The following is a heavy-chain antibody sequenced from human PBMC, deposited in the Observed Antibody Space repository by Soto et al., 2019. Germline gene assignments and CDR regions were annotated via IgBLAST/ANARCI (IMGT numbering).Heavy chain of an antibody. CDR1: GGSISSSNW. D-gene: IGHD2-8*01. V-gene: IGHV4-4*02. CDR2: IYHSGST. J-gene: IGHJ4*02. CDR3: ASSSGDRYAYYFDY. Sequence: SETLSLTCAVSGGSISSSNWWSWVRQPPGKGLGWIGEIYHSGSTNYNPSLKSRVTISVDKSKNQFSLKLSSVTAADTAVYYCASSSGDRYAYYFDYWGQGTLVTVSS.